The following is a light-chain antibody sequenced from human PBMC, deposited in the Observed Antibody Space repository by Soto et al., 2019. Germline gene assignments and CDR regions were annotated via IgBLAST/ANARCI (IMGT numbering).Light chain of an antibody. CDR3: QQYHNWPPIT. V-gene: IGKV3-20*01. Sequence: ELVLTQSPGPLSLSPGDRATLSCMASQSVSSRYLAWYQQKPGQAQRLLSYGASSRATGIPDRFSVSGSGTDFTLTISNLQSEDFAVYFCQQYHNWPPITFGQGTRLEIK. CDR1: QSVSSRY. CDR2: GAS. J-gene: IGKJ5*01.